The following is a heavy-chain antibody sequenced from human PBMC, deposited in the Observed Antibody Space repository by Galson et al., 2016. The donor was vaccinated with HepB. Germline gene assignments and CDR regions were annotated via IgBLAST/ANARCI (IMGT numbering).Heavy chain of an antibody. Sequence: SLRLSCAASGFTFSDYSMNWVRQAPGKGLEWLSYINPTSTTIYYADSVKGRFTIYRDNARNSLYLQMNSLRDEDTAVYYCARDPTRKAYPSSWYAEFPDCWGQGTLVTVSS. D-gene: IGHD6-13*01. CDR2: INPTSTTI. CDR1: GFTFSDYS. CDR3: ARDPTRKAYPSSWYAEFPDC. V-gene: IGHV3-48*02. J-gene: IGHJ4*02.